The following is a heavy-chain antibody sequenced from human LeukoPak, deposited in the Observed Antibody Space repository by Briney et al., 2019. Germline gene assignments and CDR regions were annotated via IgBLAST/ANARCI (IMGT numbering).Heavy chain of an antibody. CDR2: IIPIFGTA. CDR3: AGEWGYYYGSGSPSDP. V-gene: IGHV1-69*06. J-gene: IGHJ5*02. D-gene: IGHD3-10*01. Sequence: PVKVSCKASGGTFSSYAISWVRQAPGQGLEWMGGIIPIFGTANYAQKFQGRATITADKSTSTAYMELSSLQSEDTAVYYCAGEWGYYYGSGSPSDPWGQGTLVTVSS. CDR1: GGTFSSYA.